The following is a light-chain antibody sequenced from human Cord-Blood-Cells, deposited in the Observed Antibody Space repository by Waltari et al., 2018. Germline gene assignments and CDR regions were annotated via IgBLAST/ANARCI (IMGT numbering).Light chain of an antibody. J-gene: IGLJ2*01. CDR3: CSYAGSSTFVV. V-gene: IGLV2-23*03. CDR2: EGS. Sequence: QSALTQPASVSGSPGQSITISCTGTSRDVGIYNLVSWYQQHPGKAPKRMIYEGSKRPSGVSNRFSGSKSGNTASLTISGLQAEDEADYYCCSYAGSSTFVVFGGGTKLTVL. CDR1: SRDVGIYNL.